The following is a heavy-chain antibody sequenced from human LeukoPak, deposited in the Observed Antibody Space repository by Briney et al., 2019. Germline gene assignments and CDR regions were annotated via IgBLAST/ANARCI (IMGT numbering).Heavy chain of an antibody. CDR2: ISGSDGST. Sequence: GGSLRLSCAASGFIFSNYAMSWVRQAPGKGLEWVSTISGSDGSTYYADSVRGRFTISRDNSKNTLYLQMNSLRAEDTAVYYCAKSRSGGGSCYNYWGQGTLVTVSS. V-gene: IGHV3-23*01. CDR1: GFIFSNYA. D-gene: IGHD2-15*01. CDR3: AKSRSGGGSCYNY. J-gene: IGHJ4*02.